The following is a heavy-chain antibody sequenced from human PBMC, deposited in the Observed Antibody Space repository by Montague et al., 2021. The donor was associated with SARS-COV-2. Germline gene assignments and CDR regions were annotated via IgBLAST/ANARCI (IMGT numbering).Heavy chain of an antibody. CDR1: GFTFSNYD. CDR3: TRDYRSIVGDGLDI. J-gene: IGHJ3*02. V-gene: IGHV3-48*03. Sequence: SLRLSCAASGFTFSNYDMNWVRQAPGKGPEWMSYISTSAYTTSYAGSVKGRFHISRDNGKNSLYLQMNSLRVEDTAVYYCTRDYRSIVGDGLDIWGQGTKVTVSS. D-gene: IGHD3-16*02. CDR2: ISTSAYTT.